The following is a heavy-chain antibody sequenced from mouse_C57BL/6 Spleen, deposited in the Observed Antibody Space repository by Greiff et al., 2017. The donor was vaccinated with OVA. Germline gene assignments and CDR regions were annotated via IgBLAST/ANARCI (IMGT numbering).Heavy chain of an antibody. Sequence: VQLQQSGAELVKPGASVKISCKASGYAFRSYWMNWVKQRPGKGLEWIGQINPGDGDTNYNGKFKGKATLTADKSSSTAYMQLSSLISEDSAVYFCARLYDGFAYWGQGTLVPVSA. D-gene: IGHD2-3*01. CDR3: ARLYDGFAY. CDR2: INPGDGDT. J-gene: IGHJ3*01. CDR1: GYAFRSYW. V-gene: IGHV1-80*01.